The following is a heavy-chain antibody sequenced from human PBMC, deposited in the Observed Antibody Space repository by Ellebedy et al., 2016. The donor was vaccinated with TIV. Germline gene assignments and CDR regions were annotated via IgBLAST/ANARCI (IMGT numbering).Heavy chain of an antibody. CDR1: GYTFTSYG. V-gene: IGHV1-18*01. CDR2: ISAYNGNT. CDR3: AREGGYYYDSSGFRYFQH. D-gene: IGHD3-22*01. Sequence: AASVKVSCMASGYTFTSYGISWVRQAPGQGLEWMGWISAYNGNTNYAQKLQGRVTMTTDTSTSTAYMELRSLRSDDTAVYYCAREGGYYYDSSGFRYFQHWGQGTLVTVSS. J-gene: IGHJ1*01.